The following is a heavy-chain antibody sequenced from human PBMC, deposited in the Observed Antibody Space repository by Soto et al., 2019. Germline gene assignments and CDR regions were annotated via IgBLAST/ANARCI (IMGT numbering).Heavy chain of an antibody. Sequence: QVQLQQWGAGLLKPSETLSLTCAVYGGSFSGYYWSWIRQPPGKGLEWIGEINHSGSTNYNPSLKSRVTISVDTSKNQFFLKLSSVTAADTAVYYCARGYASYGKEDFDYWGQGTLVTVSS. CDR2: INHSGST. CDR3: ARGYASYGKEDFDY. V-gene: IGHV4-34*01. CDR1: GGSFSGYY. J-gene: IGHJ4*02. D-gene: IGHD5-18*01.